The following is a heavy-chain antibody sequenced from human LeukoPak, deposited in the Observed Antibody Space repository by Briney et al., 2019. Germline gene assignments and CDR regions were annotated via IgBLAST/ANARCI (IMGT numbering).Heavy chain of an antibody. D-gene: IGHD3-22*01. CDR2: IYHSGST. CDR1: GGSISSSNW. Sequence: PSETLSLTCAVSGGSISSSNWWSWVRQPPGKGLEWIGEIYHSGSTNYNPSLKSRVTISVDKSKNQFSLKLSSVTAADTAVYYRARSIDTGYSSGYSYYFDYWGQGTLVTVSS. V-gene: IGHV4-4*02. J-gene: IGHJ4*02. CDR3: ARSIDTGYSSGYSYYFDY.